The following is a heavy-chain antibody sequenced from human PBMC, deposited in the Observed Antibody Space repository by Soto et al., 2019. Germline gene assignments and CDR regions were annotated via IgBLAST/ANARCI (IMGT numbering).Heavy chain of an antibody. V-gene: IGHV3-73*01. D-gene: IGHD3-10*01. CDR3: TSREYYYGSEIDY. Sequence: GGSLRLSCAASGFTFSGSAMHWVRQASGKGLEWVGRIRSKANSYATAYAASVKGRFTISRDDSKNTAYLQMNSLKTEDTAVYYCTSREYYYGSEIDYWGQGTLVTVSS. CDR1: GFTFSGSA. CDR2: IRSKANSYAT. J-gene: IGHJ4*02.